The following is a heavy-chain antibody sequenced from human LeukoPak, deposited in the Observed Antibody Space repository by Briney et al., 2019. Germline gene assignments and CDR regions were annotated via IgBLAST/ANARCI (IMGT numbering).Heavy chain of an antibody. CDR3: AKDPAVAVAGTGPRDY. Sequence: PGGSLRLSCAASGFTFSSYGMSWVRQAPGKGLEWVSAISGSGGSTYYADSVKGRFTISRDNSKNTLYLQMNSLRAEDTAVYYCAKDPAVAVAGTGPRDYWGQGTLVTVSS. V-gene: IGHV3-23*01. CDR2: ISGSGGST. CDR1: GFTFSSYG. D-gene: IGHD6-19*01. J-gene: IGHJ4*02.